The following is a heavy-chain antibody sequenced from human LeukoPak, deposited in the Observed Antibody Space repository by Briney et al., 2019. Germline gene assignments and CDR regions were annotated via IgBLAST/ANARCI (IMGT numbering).Heavy chain of an antibody. CDR2: ISSSSSYI. Sequence: GVPLRLSCAASGFTFSSYSMNWVRQAPGKGLEWVSSISSSSSYIYYADSVKGRFTISRDNAKNSLYLQMNSLRAEDTAVYYCARDVGAAAGSMGYWGQGTLVTVSS. D-gene: IGHD6-13*01. J-gene: IGHJ4*02. CDR3: ARDVGAAAGSMGY. V-gene: IGHV3-21*01. CDR1: GFTFSSYS.